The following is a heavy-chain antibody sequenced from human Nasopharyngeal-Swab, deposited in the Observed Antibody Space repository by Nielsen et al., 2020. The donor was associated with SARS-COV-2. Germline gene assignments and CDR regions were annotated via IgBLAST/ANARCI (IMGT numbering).Heavy chain of an antibody. V-gene: IGHV1-46*01. J-gene: IGHJ4*02. D-gene: IGHD3-22*01. CDR3: ARDRGEAANYYDSSGSFDY. CDR1: GYTCTSYY. CDR2: INPSGGST. Sequence: ASVKVSCKASGYTCTSYYMHWVRQAPGQGLEWMGIINPSGGSTSYAQKFQGRVTMTRDTSTSTVYMELSSLRSEDTAVYYCARDRGEAANYYDSSGSFDYWGQGTLVTVSS.